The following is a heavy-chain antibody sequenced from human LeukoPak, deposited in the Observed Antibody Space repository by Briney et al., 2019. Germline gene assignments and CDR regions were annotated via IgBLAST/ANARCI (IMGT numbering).Heavy chain of an antibody. V-gene: IGHV3-23*01. D-gene: IGHD3-22*01. CDR3: AKTYYYDSSGYGGSGY. J-gene: IGHJ4*02. CDR1: GFTFSMYW. Sequence: GRSLSLSCPASGFTFSMYWMSWARQAPGNGMEWVSAISGGGGSTYYADSVKGRFTISRDNTKNTLYLQMNSVRAEDTAVYYCAKTYYYDSSGYGGSGYWGQGTLVTVSS. CDR2: ISGGGGST.